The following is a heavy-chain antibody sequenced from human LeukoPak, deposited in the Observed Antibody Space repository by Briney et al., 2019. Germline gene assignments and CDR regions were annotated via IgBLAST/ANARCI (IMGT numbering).Heavy chain of an antibody. V-gene: IGHV3-9*01. CDR2: ISWNSGSI. D-gene: IGHD3-22*01. Sequence: PGGSLRLSCAASGFTFDDYAMHWVRHAPGKGLEWVSGISWNSGSIGYADSVKGRFTISRDNAKNSLYLQMNSLRAEDTAVYYCARGAYYYEDWGQGTLVTVSS. CDR3: ARGAYYYED. CDR1: GFTFDDYA. J-gene: IGHJ4*02.